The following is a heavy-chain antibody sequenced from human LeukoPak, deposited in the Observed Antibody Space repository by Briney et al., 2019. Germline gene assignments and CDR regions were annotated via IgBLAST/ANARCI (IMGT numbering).Heavy chain of an antibody. CDR3: ATSSAGTYLSAFDM. CDR1: GYTFTNYG. V-gene: IGHV1-18*01. D-gene: IGHD6-13*01. CDR2: ISAYNGNT. J-gene: IGHJ3*02. Sequence: ASVKVSCKASGYTFTNYGISWVRQAPGQGLEWMGWISAYNGNTHYAQKFQGRVTMTRDVSTSTVYMELSSLRSEDTAVYYCATSSAGTYLSAFDMWGQGTMVTVSS.